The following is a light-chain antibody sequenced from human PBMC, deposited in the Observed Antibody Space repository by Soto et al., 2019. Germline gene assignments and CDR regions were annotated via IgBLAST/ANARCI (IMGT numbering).Light chain of an antibody. CDR1: ASDIGAYNF. CDR3: TSFAGSDKLI. Sequence: QSVLTQPPSASGSPGQSATISCTGGASDIGAYNFVSWYQQYPGKAPKLMIYEVYKRPSGVPDRFSGSKSGNTASLTVSGLQPEDEADYYCTSFAGSDKLIFGGGTKLTVL. CDR2: EVY. J-gene: IGLJ2*01. V-gene: IGLV2-8*01.